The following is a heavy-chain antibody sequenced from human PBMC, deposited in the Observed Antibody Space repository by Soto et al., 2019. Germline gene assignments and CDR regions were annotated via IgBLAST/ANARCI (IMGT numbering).Heavy chain of an antibody. D-gene: IGHD3-16*01. CDR1: GYTFTDYD. J-gene: IGHJ5*02. Sequence: QVQLVQSGAEVKKPGASVKVSCKASGYTFTDYDINWVRQAAGQGLEWMGWMNPYSDNTGYAQKFQGRVTMTRDTSMSTADMELSSLRSEDTAVYYCARGRFRRTWFDPWGQGTLVTVSS. CDR2: MNPYSDNT. CDR3: ARGRFRRTWFDP. V-gene: IGHV1-8*01.